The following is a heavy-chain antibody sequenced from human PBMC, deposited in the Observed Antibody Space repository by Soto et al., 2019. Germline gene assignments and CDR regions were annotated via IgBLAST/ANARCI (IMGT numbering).Heavy chain of an antibody. D-gene: IGHD2-2*01. CDR1: GGTFSSYA. CDR2: IIPIFGTA. Sequence: ASVKVSCKASGGTFSSYAISWVRQAPGQGLEWMGGIIPIFGTANYAQKFQGRVTITADESTSTAYMELSSLRSEDTAVYYCAQKGDCISTSCPPDAFDSWGQGTMVTVSS. V-gene: IGHV1-69*13. CDR3: AQKGDCISTSCPPDAFDS. J-gene: IGHJ3*02.